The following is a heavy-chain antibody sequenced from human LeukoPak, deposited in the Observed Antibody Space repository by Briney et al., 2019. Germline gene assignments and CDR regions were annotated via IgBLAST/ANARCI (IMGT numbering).Heavy chain of an antibody. CDR1: GYIFTSFD. V-gene: IGHV1-69*04. D-gene: IGHD2-21*02. Sequence: SVKVSCKASGYIFTSFDINWVRQAPGQGLEWMGRIIPILGVANYAQKFQGRVTITADKSTSTAYMDLTSLKSEDTAMYYCARGPLAYCGGDCYSSWGQGALVTVSS. J-gene: IGHJ4*02. CDR2: IIPILGVA. CDR3: ARGPLAYCGGDCYSS.